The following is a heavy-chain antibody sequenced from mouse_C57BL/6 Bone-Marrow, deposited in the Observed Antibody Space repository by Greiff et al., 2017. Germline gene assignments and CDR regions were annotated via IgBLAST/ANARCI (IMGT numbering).Heavy chain of an antibody. Sequence: QVQLQQPGAELVKPGASVKLSCKASGYTFTSYWMRWVKQRPGQGLEWIGMIHPNSGSTYYNAKFKSKATLTVDQSSSTSYMHLSSLTSEDSAFYYCARSITTVVADYLDYWGQGTTLTVSS. V-gene: IGHV1-64*01. CDR3: ARSITTVVADYLDY. J-gene: IGHJ2*01. CDR1: GYTFTSYW. CDR2: IHPNSGST. D-gene: IGHD1-1*01.